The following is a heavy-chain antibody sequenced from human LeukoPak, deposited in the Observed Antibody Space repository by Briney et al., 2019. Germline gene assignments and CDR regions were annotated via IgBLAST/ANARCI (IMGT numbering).Heavy chain of an antibody. Sequence: GGSLRLSCAASGPSVTNTYMNWVRQAPGKGLEWVSVIFSGGSTYYTDSVKGRFTISRDNSKNTLYLQMNSLRVEDTAVYCCAGGNFGNLPFDYWGQGTLVTVSS. J-gene: IGHJ4*02. V-gene: IGHV3-53*01. CDR1: GPSVTNTY. CDR3: AGGNFGNLPFDY. D-gene: IGHD4-23*01. CDR2: IFSGGST.